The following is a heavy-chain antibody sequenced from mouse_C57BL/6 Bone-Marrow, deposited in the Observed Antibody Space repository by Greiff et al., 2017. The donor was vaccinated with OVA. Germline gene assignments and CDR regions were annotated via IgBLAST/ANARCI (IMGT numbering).Heavy chain of an antibody. V-gene: IGHV5-16*01. J-gene: IGHJ2*01. Sequence: EVKLVESEGGLVQPGSSLKLSCTASGFTFSDYYMAWVRQVPEKGLEWVANINYDGSSTYYLDSLKSRFIISRDNAKNILYLQMSSLKSEDTATYYYAIGGLDYWGQGTTLTVSS. D-gene: IGHD3-1*01. CDR1: GFTFSDYY. CDR3: AIGGLDY. CDR2: INYDGSST.